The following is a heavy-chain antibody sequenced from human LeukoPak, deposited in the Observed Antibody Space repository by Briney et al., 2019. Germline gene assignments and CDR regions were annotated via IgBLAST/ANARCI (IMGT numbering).Heavy chain of an antibody. V-gene: IGHV3-48*03. CDR3: VRGRWSGSYYSRGGAFDI. Sequence: GGSLRLSCAASGFTFSSYEMNWVRQAPGKGLEWVSYISSSGSTIYYADSVKGRFTISRDDAKNSLYLQMNSLRAEDTAVYYCVRGRWSGSYYSRGGAFDIWGQGTMVTVSS. CDR1: GFTFSSYE. CDR2: ISSSGSTI. D-gene: IGHD1-26*01. J-gene: IGHJ3*02.